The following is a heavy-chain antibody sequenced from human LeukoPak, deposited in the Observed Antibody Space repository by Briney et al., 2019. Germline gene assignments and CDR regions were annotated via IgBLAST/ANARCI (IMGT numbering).Heavy chain of an antibody. D-gene: IGHD4-23*01. CDR3: ASLDYGGNGGFDY. CDR1: GGSISSGSYY. J-gene: IGHJ4*02. V-gene: IGHV4-61*02. Sequence: SETLSLTCTVSGGSISSGSYYWSWIRQPAGKGLEWIGRIYTSGSTNYNPSLKSRVTISVDTSKNQFSLKLSSVTAADTAVYYCASLDYGGNGGFDYWGQGTLVTVSS. CDR2: IYTSGST.